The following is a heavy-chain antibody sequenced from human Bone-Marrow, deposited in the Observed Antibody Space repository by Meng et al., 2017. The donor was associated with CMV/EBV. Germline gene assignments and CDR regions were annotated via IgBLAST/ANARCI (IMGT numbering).Heavy chain of an antibody. D-gene: IGHD2-2*01. CDR3: ARGQHSGDIVVFPAAGGPRAFDY. V-gene: IGHV4-34*01. Sequence: SETLSLTCAVYGGSFSGYYWSWIRQPPGKGLEWIGEINHSGSTNYNPSLKSRVTISVDTSKNQFFLKLTSVTAADTAVYYCARGQHSGDIVVFPAAGGPRAFDYWGQGTLVTVSS. CDR2: INHSGST. CDR1: GGSFSGYY. J-gene: IGHJ4*02.